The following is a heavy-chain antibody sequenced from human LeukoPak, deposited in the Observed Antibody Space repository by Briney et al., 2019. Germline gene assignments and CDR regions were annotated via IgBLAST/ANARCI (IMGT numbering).Heavy chain of an antibody. J-gene: IGHJ6*02. V-gene: IGHV3-23*01. Sequence: GGSLRLSCAASGFTFSSYAMSWVRQAPGKGLEWVSAISGSGGSTYYADSVKGRFTISRDNSKNTLYLQMNSLRAEDTAVYYCAKAEWGSSWINYYYYGMDVWGQGTTVTVSS. CDR2: ISGSGGST. CDR1: GFTFSSYA. D-gene: IGHD6-13*01. CDR3: AKAEWGSSWINYYYYGMDV.